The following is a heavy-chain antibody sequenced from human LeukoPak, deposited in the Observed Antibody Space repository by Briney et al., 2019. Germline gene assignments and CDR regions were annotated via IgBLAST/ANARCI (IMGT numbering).Heavy chain of an antibody. J-gene: IGHJ6*03. CDR1: GFTFSSYA. CDR2: ITGSGGST. CDR3: AKFGESSSYYYYYYYMDV. Sequence: SGGSLRLSCAASGFTFSSYAMSWVRQAPGKGLEWVSAITGSGGSTYYADSVKGRFAISRDNPKNTLYLQMNSLRAEDTAVYYCAKFGESSSYYYYYYYMDVWGKGTTVTVSS. V-gene: IGHV3-23*01. D-gene: IGHD3-22*01.